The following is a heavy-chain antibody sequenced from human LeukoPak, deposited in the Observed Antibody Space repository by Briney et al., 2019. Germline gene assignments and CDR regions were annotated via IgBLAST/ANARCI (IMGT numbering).Heavy chain of an antibody. D-gene: IGHD4-23*01. Sequence: GGSLRLSCAASGFTFSSYSMNWVRQAPGKGLEWVSSISSSSSYIYYAGSVKGRFTISRDNAKNSLYLQMNSLRAEDTAVYYCARNGGNSDFDYWGQGTLVTVSS. J-gene: IGHJ4*02. CDR2: ISSSSSYI. CDR3: ARNGGNSDFDY. CDR1: GFTFSSYS. V-gene: IGHV3-21*01.